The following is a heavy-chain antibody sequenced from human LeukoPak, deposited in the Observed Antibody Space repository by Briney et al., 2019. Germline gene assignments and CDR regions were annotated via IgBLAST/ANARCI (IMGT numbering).Heavy chain of an antibody. D-gene: IGHD1-26*01. V-gene: IGHV3-23*01. CDR3: AEDGRSGFYPWVVH. CDR2: IGGDGANT. Sequence: GGSLRLSCVAAGFPFLIYATTSVRQAPRKGLEWVSAIGGDGANTYYADSVKGRFTVYIDNSNITLNDHMNSLRADDTAIYCCAEDGRSGFYPWVVHWGRGTLVTVSS. CDR1: GFPFLIYA. J-gene: IGHJ4*02.